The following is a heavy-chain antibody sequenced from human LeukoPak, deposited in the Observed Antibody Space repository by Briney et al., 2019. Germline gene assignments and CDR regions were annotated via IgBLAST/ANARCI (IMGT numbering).Heavy chain of an antibody. V-gene: IGHV1-69*06. Sequence: SVKVSCKASGGTFSSYAISWVRQAPGQGLEWMGRIIPIFGTANYAQKFQGRVTITLDKSTSIAYMELSSLRSEDTAVYYCASTSRAVYYFDYWGQGTLVTVSS. CDR3: ASTSRAVYYFDY. D-gene: IGHD6-19*01. J-gene: IGHJ4*02. CDR2: IIPIFGTA. CDR1: GGTFSSYA.